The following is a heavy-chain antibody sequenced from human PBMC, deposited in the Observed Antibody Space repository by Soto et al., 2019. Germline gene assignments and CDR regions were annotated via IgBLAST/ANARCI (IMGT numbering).Heavy chain of an antibody. J-gene: IGHJ4*02. CDR3: ARAIRGFSQGFGY. Sequence: SETLSLTCAVSLYSISSGYYWAWIRQPPGKGLEWIGSIYHSGNIYYNPSLKSRLTSSVDTSKNQFPLRLSHVTAADTAVYYCARAIRGFSQGFGYWGQGALVTVSS. D-gene: IGHD5-12*01. CDR1: LYSISSGYY. CDR2: IYHSGNI. V-gene: IGHV4-38-2*01.